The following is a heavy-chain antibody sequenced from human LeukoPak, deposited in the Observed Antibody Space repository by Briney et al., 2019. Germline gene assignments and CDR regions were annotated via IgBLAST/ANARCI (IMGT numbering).Heavy chain of an antibody. CDR3: AKAYGDYAYYYYGMDV. CDR2: ISGSGGST. D-gene: IGHD4-17*01. J-gene: IGHJ6*02. V-gene: IGHV3-23*01. Sequence: GGSLRLSCAASGFXFSSYAISWVRQAPGKGLEWVSAISGSGGSTYYADSVKGRFTISRDNSKNTLYLQMNSLRAEDTAVYYCAKAYGDYAYYYYGMDVWGQGTTVTVSS. CDR1: GFXFSSYA.